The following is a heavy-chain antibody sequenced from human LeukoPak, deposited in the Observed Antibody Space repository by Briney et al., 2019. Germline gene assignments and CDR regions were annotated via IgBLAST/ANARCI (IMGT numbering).Heavy chain of an antibody. Sequence: PGGSLRLSCAASGFTFSSYSMNWVRQAPGNGLEWVSYISSSSSTIYYADSVKGRFTISRDNAKNSLYLQMNSLRAEDTAVYYCARHPILCSGGSCYWWFDPWGQGTLVTVSS. D-gene: IGHD2-15*01. V-gene: IGHV3-48*01. CDR1: GFTFSSYS. CDR2: ISSSSSTI. J-gene: IGHJ5*02. CDR3: ARHPILCSGGSCYWWFDP.